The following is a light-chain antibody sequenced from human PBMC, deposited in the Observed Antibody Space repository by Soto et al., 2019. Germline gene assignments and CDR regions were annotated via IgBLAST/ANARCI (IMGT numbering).Light chain of an antibody. Sequence: QSVLPQPPSVSGSPGQSVAITCTGTSSDVGSYNRVAWYQQPPGTAPKLIIYDVTNRPSGVPDRFSGSKSGNTASLTISGLQAEDEADYYCNSFTTSSTYVFGTGTKVTVL. CDR2: DVT. CDR3: NSFTTSSTYV. CDR1: SSDVGSYNR. J-gene: IGLJ1*01. V-gene: IGLV2-18*02.